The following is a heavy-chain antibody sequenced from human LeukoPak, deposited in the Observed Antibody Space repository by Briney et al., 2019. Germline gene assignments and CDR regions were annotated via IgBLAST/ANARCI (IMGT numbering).Heavy chain of an antibody. J-gene: IGHJ4*02. CDR1: GGSFSGYY. CDR2: INHSGST. Sequence: PSETLSLTCAVYGGSFSGYYWSWIRQPPGKWLEWIGEINHSGSTNYNPSLKSRVTISVDTSKNQFSLKLSSVTAADTAVYYCASYPGIAVAGSGAAYWGQGTLVTVSS. V-gene: IGHV4-34*01. CDR3: ASYPGIAVAGSGAAY. D-gene: IGHD6-19*01.